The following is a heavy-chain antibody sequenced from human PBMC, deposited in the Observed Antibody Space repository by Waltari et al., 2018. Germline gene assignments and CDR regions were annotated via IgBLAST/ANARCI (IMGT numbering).Heavy chain of an antibody. J-gene: IGHJ5*02. CDR1: GGTFSSYA. D-gene: IGHD2-2*01. V-gene: IGHV1-69*01. Sequence: QVQLVQSGAEVKKPGSSVKVSCKASGGTFSSYANSWVRRAPGQGLEWMGGFIPIFGTANYAQKFQGRVTITADESTSTAYMELSSLRSEDTAVYYCAGGGVMIVVVPAAVNHWFDPWGQGTLVTVSS. CDR2: FIPIFGTA. CDR3: AGGGVMIVVVPAAVNHWFDP.